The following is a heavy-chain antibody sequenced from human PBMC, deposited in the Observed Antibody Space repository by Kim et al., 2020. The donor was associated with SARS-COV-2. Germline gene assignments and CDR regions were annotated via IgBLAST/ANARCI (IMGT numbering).Heavy chain of an antibody. Sequence: SETLSLTCTVSGGSISSYYWSWIRQPPGKGLEWIGYIYYSGSTNYNPSLKSRVTISVDTSKNQFSLKLSSVTAADTAVYYCARRATAARDFDYWGQGTLVTVSS. J-gene: IGHJ4*02. CDR2: IYYSGST. D-gene: IGHD6-25*01. V-gene: IGHV4-59*01. CDR3: ARRATAARDFDY. CDR1: GGSISSYY.